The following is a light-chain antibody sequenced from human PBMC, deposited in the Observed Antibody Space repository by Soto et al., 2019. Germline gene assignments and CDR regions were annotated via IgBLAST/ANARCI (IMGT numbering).Light chain of an antibody. J-gene: IGLJ1*01. CDR1: SSNVGSYKL. CDR3: CSSGGSPTYV. V-gene: IGLV2-23*02. CDR2: EVN. Sequence: QSVVTQAAWVSGCPGQSITISCTGTSSNVGSYKLVSWYQQHPGKAPKLMIFEVNKRPSGVSNRFSGSKSGNTASLTISGLKVEDEADYYCCSSGGSPTYVFGTGTKVTVL.